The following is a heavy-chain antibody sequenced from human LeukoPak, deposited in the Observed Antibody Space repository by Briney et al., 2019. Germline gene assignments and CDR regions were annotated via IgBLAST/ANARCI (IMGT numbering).Heavy chain of an antibody. CDR3: ARSRGYCSGGSCYDYYYYYMDV. D-gene: IGHD2-15*01. J-gene: IGHJ6*03. V-gene: IGHV4-59*01. CDR1: GGSISSYY. Sequence: SETLSLTCTVSGGSISSYYWSWIRQPPGKGLEWIGYIYYSGSTNYNPSLKSRVTISVDTSKNQFSLKLSSVTAADTAVYYCARSRGYCSGGSCYDYYYYYMDVWGKGTTVTVSS. CDR2: IYYSGST.